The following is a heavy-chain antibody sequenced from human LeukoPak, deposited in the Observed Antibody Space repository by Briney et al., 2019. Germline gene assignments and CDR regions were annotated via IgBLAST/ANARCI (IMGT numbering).Heavy chain of an antibody. CDR2: IKQEGSEK. J-gene: IGHJ4*02. CDR1: GFTFSSDW. V-gene: IGHV3-7*01. CDR3: ARGLGRSDY. Sequence: GGSLRLSCAASGFTFSSDWMSWVRQAPGKGREWEANIKQEGSEKYYVDSVKGRFTISRDTAKNSPYRQIDSLMGEDTGVNYCARGLGRSDYWGQGTLVTVSS.